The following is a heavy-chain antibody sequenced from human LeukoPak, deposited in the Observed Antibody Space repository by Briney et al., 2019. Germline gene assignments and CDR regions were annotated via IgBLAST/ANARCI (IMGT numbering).Heavy chain of an antibody. D-gene: IGHD6-13*01. CDR2: IYYSGST. J-gene: IGHJ4*02. CDR3: ARRPGYSSSFIDY. Sequence: PSETLSLTCTVSGGSISSYYWSWIRQPPGKGLEWIGYIYYSGSTNYNPSLKSRVTISVDTSKNQFSLKLSSVTAADTAVYYCARRPGYSSSFIDYWGQGTLVTVSS. CDR1: GGSISSYY. V-gene: IGHV4-59*08.